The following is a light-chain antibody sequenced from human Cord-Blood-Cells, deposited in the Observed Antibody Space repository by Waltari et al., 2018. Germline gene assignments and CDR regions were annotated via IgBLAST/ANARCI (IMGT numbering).Light chain of an antibody. J-gene: IGKJ2*03. CDR1: QSLLHSNGYNY. Sequence: DIVMTQSPLSLPVTPGEPASISCRSSQSLLHSNGYNYWDWYLQKPGQSPQLLIYLGSNRASGGPDRFSGSGSGTDFTLKISRVEAEDVGVYYCMQALQTPYSFGQGTKLEIK. CDR2: LGS. V-gene: IGKV2-28*01. CDR3: MQALQTPYS.